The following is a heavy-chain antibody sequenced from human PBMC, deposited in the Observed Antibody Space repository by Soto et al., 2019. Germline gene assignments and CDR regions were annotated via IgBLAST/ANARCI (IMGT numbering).Heavy chain of an antibody. D-gene: IGHD4-17*01. V-gene: IGHV3-66*01. CDR1: GFTVSSNY. CDR2: IYSGGST. CDR3: ARGWDYSDSYTVAFDI. Sequence: GGSLRLSCAASGFTVSSNYMSWVRQAPGKGLEWVSVIYSGGSTYYADSVKGRFTISRDNSKNTLYLQMNSLRAEDTAVYYCARGWDYSDSYTVAFDIWGQGTMVTVSS. J-gene: IGHJ3*02.